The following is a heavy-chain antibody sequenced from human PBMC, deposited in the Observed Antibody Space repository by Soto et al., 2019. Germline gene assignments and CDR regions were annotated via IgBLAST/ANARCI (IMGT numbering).Heavy chain of an antibody. Sequence: QIQLLQSGAEVKKPGASVKVSCKASGYTFTSYGISWVRQAPGQGLEWMTWFSADNGNINYAQKLQGRVTMTTDTSTSTTYMELRSLRSDDTAVYYCARTKYSSGWYGGYYFDNWGQGTLVTVSS. D-gene: IGHD6-19*01. CDR2: FSADNGNI. J-gene: IGHJ4*02. V-gene: IGHV1-18*01. CDR1: GYTFTSYG. CDR3: ARTKYSSGWYGGYYFDN.